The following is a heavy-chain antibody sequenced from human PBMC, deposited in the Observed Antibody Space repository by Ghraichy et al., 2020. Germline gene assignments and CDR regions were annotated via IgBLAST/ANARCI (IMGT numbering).Heavy chain of an antibody. D-gene: IGHD3-22*01. V-gene: IGHV3-7*01. CDR1: GFTFSSYW. J-gene: IGHJ3*01. CDR2: IKRDGSEK. CDR3: ARDPYDSSAYGAFDV. Sequence: GGSLRLSCAASGFTFSSYWMSWVRQAPGKGLEWVANIKRDGSEKEYVDSVKGRFTISRDNAKNSLYLQMNSLRAEDTAIYYCARDPYDSSAYGAFDVWGQGTVVTVSS.